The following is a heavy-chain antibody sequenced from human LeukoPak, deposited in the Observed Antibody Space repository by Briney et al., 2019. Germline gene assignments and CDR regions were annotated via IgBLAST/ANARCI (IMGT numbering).Heavy chain of an antibody. CDR3: ARFRPSYGLGSYGGNFDL. D-gene: IGHD3-10*01. J-gene: IGHJ2*01. Sequence: GGSLRLSCAASGFTFSSYGMSWVRQAPGKGLGWVANIKYEGSEQYYVDPVKGRFIISRDNARNSLYLQMDSLRAEDTAVYYCARFRPSYGLGSYGGNFDLWGRGTLATVSS. CDR2: IKYEGSEQ. V-gene: IGHV3-7*01. CDR1: GFTFSSYG.